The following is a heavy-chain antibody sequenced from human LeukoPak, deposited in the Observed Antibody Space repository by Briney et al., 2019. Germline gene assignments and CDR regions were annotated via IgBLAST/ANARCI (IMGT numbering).Heavy chain of an antibody. J-gene: IGHJ4*02. CDR1: GFTFSKYW. V-gene: IGHV3-74*01. CDR2: INTDGTVT. D-gene: IGHD6-19*01. CDR3: ATKQWLAPPPDS. Sequence: GGSLRLSCAASGFTFSKYWMLWVRQAPGKGLESVSRINTDGTVTTYADSVKGPFTVSRDNADNTMFLQMNSVRDEGTAEYYCATKQWLAPPPDSWGQGTPVTVSS.